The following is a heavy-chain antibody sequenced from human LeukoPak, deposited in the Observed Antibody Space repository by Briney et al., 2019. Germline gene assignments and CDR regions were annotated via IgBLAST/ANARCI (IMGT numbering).Heavy chain of an antibody. Sequence: ASVKVSCKASGYTFTSYDINWVRQATGQGLEWMGWMNPNSGNTGYAQKFQGRVTMTRNTSISTAYMELSSLRSEDTAVYYCAIETTMESYYYMDVWGKGTTVTISS. CDR2: MNPNSGNT. CDR3: AIETTMESYYYMDV. J-gene: IGHJ6*03. CDR1: GYTFTSYD. V-gene: IGHV1-8*01. D-gene: IGHD3-10*01.